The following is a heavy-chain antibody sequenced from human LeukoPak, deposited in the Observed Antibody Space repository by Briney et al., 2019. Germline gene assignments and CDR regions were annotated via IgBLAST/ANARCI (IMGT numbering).Heavy chain of an antibody. D-gene: IGHD5-12*01. Sequence: SETLSLTCTVSGTSISSGNYWSWIRPPAGKGLEWLGRISASGSTDYNPSLKSRGTISVDTSKNQFSLNLNSVTAADTAVYYCARDHEDIVATIWGEGLNIWGQGTVVTVSS. CDR2: ISASGST. CDR1: GTSISSGNY. V-gene: IGHV4-61*02. J-gene: IGHJ3*02. CDR3: ARDHEDIVATIWGEGLNI.